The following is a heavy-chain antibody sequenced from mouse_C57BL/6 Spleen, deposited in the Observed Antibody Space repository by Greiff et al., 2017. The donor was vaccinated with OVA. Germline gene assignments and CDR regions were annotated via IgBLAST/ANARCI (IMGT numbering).Heavy chain of an antibody. CDR3: ARNMDVYRKNAMDY. CDR1: GFSLTSYG. J-gene: IGHJ4*01. Sequence: VQLQQSGPGLVQPSQSLSITCTVSGFSLTSYGVHWVRQSPGKCLEWLGVICSGGSTDYNAAFISRLSISKDNSNSQVFFKINSLQADDTAIYYCARNMDVYRKNAMDYWGQGTSVTVSS. CDR2: ICSGGST. V-gene: IGHV2-2*01. D-gene: IGHD2-14*01.